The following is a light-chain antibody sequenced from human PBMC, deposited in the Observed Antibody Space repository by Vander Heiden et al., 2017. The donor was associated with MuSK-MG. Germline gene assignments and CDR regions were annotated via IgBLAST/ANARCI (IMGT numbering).Light chain of an antibody. J-gene: IGLJ1*01. V-gene: IGLV2-14*01. CDR3: SSYTSSSVGV. CDR2: DVS. CDR1: SSDVGGYNY. Sequence: QSALTQPASVSGSPGQSITISCTGTSSDVGGYNYVSWYQQHPGKAPILMIYDVSNRPSGVSNRFSGSTSGNTASLTISGLQAEEEADYYCSSYTSSSVGVFGTGTKVTVL.